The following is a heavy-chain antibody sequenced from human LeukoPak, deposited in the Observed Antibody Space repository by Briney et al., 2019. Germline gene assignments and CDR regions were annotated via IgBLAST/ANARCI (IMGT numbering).Heavy chain of an antibody. CDR3: AKHLGSHSFLFYYMDV. CDR1: ELTFTRFA. V-gene: IGHV3-23*01. Sequence: PAGLLIISCEASELTFTRFAMSWIRRPPGTGLEKNSTLSGSGGATYYADSVKGRFTTSRDNSKDTLYLQMDNLRADDTAVYYCAKHLGSHSFLFYYMDVWGKGTSVIVSS. D-gene: IGHD2-21*01. CDR2: LSGSGGAT. J-gene: IGHJ6*03.